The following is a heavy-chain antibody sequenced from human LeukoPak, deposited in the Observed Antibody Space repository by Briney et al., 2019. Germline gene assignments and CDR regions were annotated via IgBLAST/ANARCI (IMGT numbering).Heavy chain of an antibody. V-gene: IGHV4-34*01. D-gene: IGHD2-2*02. CDR3: AGTYQPLLYSAYYFDY. Sequence: PSETLSLTCAVYGGSFSGYYWSWIRQPPGKGLGWIGEINHSGSTNYNPSLKSRVTISVDTSKNQFSLKLSSVTAADTAVYYCAGTYQPLLYSAYYFDYWGQGTLVTVSS. CDR1: GGSFSGYY. J-gene: IGHJ4*02. CDR2: INHSGST.